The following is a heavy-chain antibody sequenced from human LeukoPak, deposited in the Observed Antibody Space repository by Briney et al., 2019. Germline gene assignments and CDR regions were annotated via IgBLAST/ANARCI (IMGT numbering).Heavy chain of an antibody. Sequence: SETLSLTCAVSGGSFSGYYWTWIRQPPGKGLEWIGEINHSGSANYNPSLKSRATISLDTSKNQFSLKLSSVTAADTAVYYCARGKGTGTTPWAQGTRVPVSS. V-gene: IGHV4-34*01. J-gene: IGHJ5*02. CDR3: ARGKGTGTTP. D-gene: IGHD4-17*01. CDR2: INHSGSA. CDR1: GGSFSGYY.